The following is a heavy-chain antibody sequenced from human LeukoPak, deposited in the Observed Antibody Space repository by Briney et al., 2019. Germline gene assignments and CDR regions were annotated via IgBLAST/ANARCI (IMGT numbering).Heavy chain of an antibody. J-gene: IGHJ4*02. Sequence: VASVKVSCKASGGTFSSYAISWVRQAPGQGLEWMGGTIPIFGTANYAQKFQGRVTITTDESTSTAYMELSSLRSEDTAVYYCARTYCTNGVCYYSSGWSFDYWGQGTLVTVSS. CDR3: ARTYCTNGVCYYSSGWSFDY. CDR1: GGTFSSYA. D-gene: IGHD2-8*01. CDR2: TIPIFGTA. V-gene: IGHV1-69*05.